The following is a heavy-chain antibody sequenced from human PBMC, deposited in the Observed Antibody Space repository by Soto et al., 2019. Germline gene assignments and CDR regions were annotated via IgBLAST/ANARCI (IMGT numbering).Heavy chain of an antibody. V-gene: IGHV4-4*02. D-gene: IGHD6-19*01. Sequence: SETLSLTCAVSGGSISSSNWWSWVRQPPGKGLEWIGEIYHSGSTNYNPSLKSRVTISVDKSKNQFSLKLSSVTAADTAVYYCARDRGSGWYGSYYWGQGTLVTVSS. J-gene: IGHJ4*02. CDR1: GGSISSSNW. CDR3: ARDRGSGWYGSYY. CDR2: IYHSGST.